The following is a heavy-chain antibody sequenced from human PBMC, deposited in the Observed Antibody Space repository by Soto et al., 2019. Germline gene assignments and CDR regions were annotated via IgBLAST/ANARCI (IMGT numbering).Heavy chain of an antibody. V-gene: IGHV3-15*07. CDR1: GECCCNGS. Sequence: PGRSLEQSCAVSGECCCNGSLYWVQQAPGKGLEWVGRIKSKTDGGTTDYAAPVKGRFTISRDDSKNTLYLQMNSLKTEDTAVYYCTTDDSSGYGLAYWGQGTLVTVTS. J-gene: IGHJ4*02. D-gene: IGHD3-22*01. CDR3: TTDDSSGYGLAY. CDR2: IKSKTDGGTT.